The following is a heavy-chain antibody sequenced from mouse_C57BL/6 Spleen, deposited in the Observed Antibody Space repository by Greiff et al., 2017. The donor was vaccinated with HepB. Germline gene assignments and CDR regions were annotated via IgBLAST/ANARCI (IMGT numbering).Heavy chain of an antibody. CDR3: ARWLPAYAMDY. CDR1: GSTFTDYY. J-gene: IGHJ4*01. D-gene: IGHD2-2*01. Sequence: EVQLQQSGPELVKPGASVKISCKASGSTFTDYYMNWVKQSHGKRLEWIGDINPNNGGTRYNHNFKGKATLTVDKSSSTAYMELRSLTSADSAVYYCARWLPAYAMDYLGQGTSATVSS. CDR2: INPNNGGT. V-gene: IGHV1-26*01.